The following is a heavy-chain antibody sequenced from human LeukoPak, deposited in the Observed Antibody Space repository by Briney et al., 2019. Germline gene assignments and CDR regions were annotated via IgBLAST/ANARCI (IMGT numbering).Heavy chain of an antibody. Sequence: QAGGSLRLSCAASGFTFSSYAMSWVRQAPGKGLEWVSGINWNGGSTGYADSVKGRFTISRDNAKNSLSLQMNGLRVEDTALYYCARGGISIFGVVIYMDVWGKGTTVTVSS. D-gene: IGHD3-3*01. CDR2: INWNGGST. J-gene: IGHJ6*03. CDR3: ARGGISIFGVVIYMDV. V-gene: IGHV3-20*04. CDR1: GFTFSSYA.